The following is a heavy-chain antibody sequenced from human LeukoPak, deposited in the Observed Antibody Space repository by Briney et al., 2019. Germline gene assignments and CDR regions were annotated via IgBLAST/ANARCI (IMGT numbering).Heavy chain of an antibody. CDR2: IKADGSEE. J-gene: IGHJ6*02. V-gene: IGHV3-7*04. Sequence: GGSLRLSCAASGFTFSSTWMSWGRQAPGKGLEWVATIKADGSEEYYVDSVKGRFAISRDNAKKSFYLQMNSLRTEDTAVYYCARARGMDGGGQGTTVTVSS. CDR3: ARARGMDG. CDR1: GFTFSSTW.